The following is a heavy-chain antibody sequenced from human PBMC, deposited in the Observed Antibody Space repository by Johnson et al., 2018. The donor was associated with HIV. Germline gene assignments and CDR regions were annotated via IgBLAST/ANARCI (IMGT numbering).Heavy chain of an antibody. Sequence: QLVESGGGVVQPGRSLRLSCIASRFTFSNYAMHWVRQAPGKGLEWVTVISYDGSKKYYASSVKGRFTISRDNSKNTLYLQMNILRADDTTVYYCASGEDYGGNYGAFDIWGQGTMVAVSS. V-gene: IGHV3-30*04. CDR2: ISYDGSKK. D-gene: IGHD4-23*01. CDR3: ASGEDYGGNYGAFDI. CDR1: RFTFSNYA. J-gene: IGHJ3*02.